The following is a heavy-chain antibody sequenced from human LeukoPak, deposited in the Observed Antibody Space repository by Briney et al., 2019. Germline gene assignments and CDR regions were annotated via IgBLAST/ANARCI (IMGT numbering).Heavy chain of an antibody. CDR1: GFNFGGYA. D-gene: IGHD1-7*01. J-gene: IGHJ4*02. V-gene: IGHV3-49*04. CDR3: ARGNVNYYAPDY. CDR2: IRSKALYGTR. Sequence: PGGSLRLSCTASGFNFGGYAINWVRQAPGQGLEWVGFIRSKALYGTREYAASVEGRFTISRDDSKGIAYLQMNTLKIKDTAVYYCARGNVNYYAPDYWGQGTLVTVSS.